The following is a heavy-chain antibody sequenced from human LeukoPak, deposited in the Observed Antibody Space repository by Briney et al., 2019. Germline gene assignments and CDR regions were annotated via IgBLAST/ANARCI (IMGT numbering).Heavy chain of an antibody. J-gene: IGHJ6*03. D-gene: IGHD4-17*01. CDR3: ARESADYGDYYYYMDV. Sequence: GGSLRLSCTASGFSFSSYWMHWVRQAPGKGLEWVSGINWNGGRTGYADSVKGRFTISRDNAKNSLYLQMNSLRAEDTAVYYCARESADYGDYYYYMDVWGKGTTVTISS. V-gene: IGHV3-20*04. CDR1: GFSFSSYW. CDR2: INWNGGRT.